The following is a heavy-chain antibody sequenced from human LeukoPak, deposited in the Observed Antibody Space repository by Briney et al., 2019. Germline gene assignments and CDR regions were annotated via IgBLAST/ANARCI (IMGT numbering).Heavy chain of an antibody. CDR2: IKQDGSEK. J-gene: IGHJ6*03. Sequence: PGGSLRLSCAASGFTFSSHWMNWVRQAPGKGLEWVAKIKQDGSEKYYADSVKGRFTISRDNANNSLYLQLNSLRAEDTAVYYCARNINNFWSGYLDYMDVWGKGTTVTVSS. CDR1: GFTFSSHW. D-gene: IGHD3-3*01. V-gene: IGHV3-7*01. CDR3: ARNINNFWSGYLDYMDV.